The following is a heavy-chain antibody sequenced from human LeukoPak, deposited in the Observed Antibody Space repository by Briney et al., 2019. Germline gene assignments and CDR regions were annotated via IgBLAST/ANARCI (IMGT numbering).Heavy chain of an antibody. CDR2: ITAESNDI. D-gene: IGHD3-3*01. Sequence: GGSLRLSCAASGFSFSTCSMNWVRQAPGKGLEWVSCITAESNDIHYADSVKGRFTISRDNAKNSLYLQMNSLRAEDTAVYYCARSGRVLRFPRDAFDIWGQGTMVTVSS. V-gene: IGHV3-21*01. CDR3: ARSGRVLRFPRDAFDI. J-gene: IGHJ3*02. CDR1: GFSFSTCS.